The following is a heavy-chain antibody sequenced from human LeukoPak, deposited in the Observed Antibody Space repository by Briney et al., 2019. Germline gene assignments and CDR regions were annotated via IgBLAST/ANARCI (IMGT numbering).Heavy chain of an antibody. CDR3: AREGDGYSSSSGYYYYYMDV. V-gene: IGHV3-21*01. CDR1: GFTFSSYS. Sequence: IPGGSLRLSCAASGFTFSSYSMNWVRQAPGKGLEWVSSISSSSSYVYYADSVKGRFTISRDNAKNSLYLQMNSLRAEDTAVYYCAREGDGYSSSSGYYYYYMDVWGKGTTVTVSS. D-gene: IGHD6-6*01. J-gene: IGHJ6*03. CDR2: ISSSSSYV.